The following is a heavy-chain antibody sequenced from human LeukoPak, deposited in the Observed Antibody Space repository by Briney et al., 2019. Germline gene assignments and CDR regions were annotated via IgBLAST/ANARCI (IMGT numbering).Heavy chain of an antibody. D-gene: IGHD3-22*01. CDR1: GYTFTSYA. Sequence: SVKVSCKAAGYTFTSYAMHWVRQAPGQGLEWMGGIIPIFGTANYAQKFQGRVTITADESTSTAYMELSSLRSEDTAVYYCARDYYDSYGMDVWGQGTTVTVSS. CDR3: ARDYYDSYGMDV. J-gene: IGHJ6*02. CDR2: IIPIFGTA. V-gene: IGHV1-69*13.